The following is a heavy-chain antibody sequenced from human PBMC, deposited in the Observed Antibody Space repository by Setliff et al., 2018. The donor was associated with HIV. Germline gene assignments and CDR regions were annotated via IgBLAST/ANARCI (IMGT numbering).Heavy chain of an antibody. CDR2: IYYSGST. J-gene: IGHJ4*01. Sequence: PSETLSLTCTVSGGSISSGSYYWGWIRQPPGKGLEWIGSIYYSGSTYYNPSLQSRVTISVDTSKNLFSLRLSSVTASDTAVYYCARQAIFGYYDSSGYLDYWGHGTLVTVSS. CDR1: GGSISSGSYY. V-gene: IGHV4-39*01. CDR3: ARQAIFGYYDSSGYLDY. D-gene: IGHD3-22*01.